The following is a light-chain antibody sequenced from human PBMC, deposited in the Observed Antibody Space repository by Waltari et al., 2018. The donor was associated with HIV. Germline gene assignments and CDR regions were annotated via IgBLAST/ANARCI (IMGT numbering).Light chain of an antibody. CDR1: VLSKQY. CDR3: QSADTRNTYPPRV. J-gene: IGLJ3*02. CDR2: KDT. V-gene: IGLV3-25*03. Sequence: SYELTQPPSVSVSPGQTARITCPGHVLSKQYANWYHQKPGQAPVLVIYKDTKRPSGIPERFSGTSSGTTVTLTISGVQAEDEGDYYCQSADTRNTYPPRVFGGGTRLTVL.